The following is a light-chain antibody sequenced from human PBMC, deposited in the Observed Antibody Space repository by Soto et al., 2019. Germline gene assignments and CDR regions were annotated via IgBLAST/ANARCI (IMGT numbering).Light chain of an antibody. Sequence: EIVLTQSPATLSLSPGERATLSCRASQSVSSYLAWYQQKPGQAPRLLIYGASSRATGIPDRFSGSGSGTDFTLTISRLEPEDFAVYYCQQYGSPTWTFGQGTKVDI. CDR3: QQYGSPTWT. CDR2: GAS. CDR1: QSVSSY. V-gene: IGKV3-20*01. J-gene: IGKJ1*01.